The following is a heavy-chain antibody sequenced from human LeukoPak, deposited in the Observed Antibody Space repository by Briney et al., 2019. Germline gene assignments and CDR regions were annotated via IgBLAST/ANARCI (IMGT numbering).Heavy chain of an antibody. CDR1: GCSISSYY. CDR2: IYYSGST. Sequence: SETLSLTCTVSGCSISSYYMGWIRQPPGKGLEWIGYIYYSGSTNYNPSLKSRVTMSVDTSKNQLSLKLSSVTAADTAVYYCARHLVGATGTGPFDYWGQGTLVTVSS. CDR3: ARHLVGATGTGPFDY. D-gene: IGHD1-26*01. J-gene: IGHJ4*02. V-gene: IGHV4-59*08.